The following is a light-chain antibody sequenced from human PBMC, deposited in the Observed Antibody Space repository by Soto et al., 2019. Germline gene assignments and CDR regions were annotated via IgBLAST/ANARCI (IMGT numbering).Light chain of an antibody. CDR2: ANS. J-gene: IGLJ1*01. CDR3: QSYDARLSAYV. CDR1: SFNIGANYD. V-gene: IGLV1-40*01. Sequence: QSVLTQPPSVSGAPGQGVTISCSGSSFNIGANYDVHWYQHLPGTGPKLLIYANSFRPSGVPDRVSASKSGSSASLAITGLLAEDEADYYCQSYDARLSAYVFGTGPKLTVL.